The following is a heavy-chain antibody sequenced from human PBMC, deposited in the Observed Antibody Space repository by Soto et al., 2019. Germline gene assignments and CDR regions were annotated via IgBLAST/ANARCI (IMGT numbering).Heavy chain of an antibody. CDR2: IIPIFGTA. Sequence: VASVKVSCKASGGTFSSYAISWVRQAPGQGLEWMGGIIPIFGTANYAQKVQGRVTITADESTSTAYMELSSLRSEDTAVYYCARRFPGNWEISEWFDPWGQGTLVTVSP. J-gene: IGHJ5*02. V-gene: IGHV1-69*13. CDR1: GGTFSSYA. CDR3: ARRFPGNWEISEWFDP. D-gene: IGHD1-26*01.